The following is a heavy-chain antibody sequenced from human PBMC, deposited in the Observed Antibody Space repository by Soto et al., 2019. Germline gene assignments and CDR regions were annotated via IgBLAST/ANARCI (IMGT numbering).Heavy chain of an antibody. CDR3: ASLDTARIQIAGY. CDR1: GFTFSSHA. D-gene: IGHD5-18*01. CDR2: ISSSSSTI. Sequence: GGSLRLSCAVSGFTFSSHAMHWVRQAPGEGQGLRRGLEWVSYISSSSSTIYYAVSVKGRFTISRENAKNSLYLQMNSLTVEDTAIYYCASLDTARIQIAGYWGQGIQVTVP. J-gene: IGHJ4*02. V-gene: IGHV3-48*01.